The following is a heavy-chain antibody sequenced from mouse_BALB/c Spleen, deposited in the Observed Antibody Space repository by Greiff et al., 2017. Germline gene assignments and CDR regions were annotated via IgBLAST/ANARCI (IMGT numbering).Heavy chain of an antibody. CDR1: GFNIKDTY. CDR2: IDPANGNT. V-gene: IGHV14-3*02. J-gene: IGHJ4*01. CDR3: ARYPFYATVVDEAMDY. Sequence: EVQLQQSGAELVKPGASVKLSCTASGFNIKDTYMHWVKQRPEQGLEWIGRIDPANGNTKYAPKFQGKATITADTSSNTAYLQLSSLTSEDTAVYYCARYPFYATVVDEAMDYWGQGTSVTVSS. D-gene: IGHD1-1*01.